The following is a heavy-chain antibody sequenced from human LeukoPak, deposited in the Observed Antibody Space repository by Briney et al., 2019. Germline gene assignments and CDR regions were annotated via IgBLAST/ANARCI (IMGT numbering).Heavy chain of an antibody. J-gene: IGHJ4*02. CDR2: INHSGST. D-gene: IGHD5-18*01. Sequence: SETLSLTCAVYGGSFSGYYWSWIRQPPRKGLECIGEINHSGSTNYNPSLKSRVTISVDTSKNQFSLKLSSVTAADTAVYYCARLRGYSFTRLDYWGQRTLVTVSS. CDR1: GGSFSGYY. V-gene: IGHV4-34*01. CDR3: ARLRGYSFTRLDY.